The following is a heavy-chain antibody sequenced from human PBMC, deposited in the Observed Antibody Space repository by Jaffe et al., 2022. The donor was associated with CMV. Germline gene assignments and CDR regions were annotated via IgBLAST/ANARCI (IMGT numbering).Heavy chain of an antibody. CDR1: GFTFSSYA. J-gene: IGHJ5*02. CDR3: AKDLLYFLYPFDNWFDP. V-gene: IGHV3-23*01. CDR2: ISGSGGST. Sequence: EVQLLESGGGLVQPGGSLRLSCAASGFTFSSYAMSWVRQAPGKGLEWVSAISGSGGSTYYADSVKGRFTISRDNSKNTLYLQMNSLRAEDTAVYYCAKDLLYFLYPFDNWFDPWGQGTLVTVSS. D-gene: IGHD2-2*02.